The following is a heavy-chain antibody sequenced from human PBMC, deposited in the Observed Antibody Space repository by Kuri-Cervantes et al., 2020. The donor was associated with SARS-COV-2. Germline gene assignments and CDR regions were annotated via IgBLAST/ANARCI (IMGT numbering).Heavy chain of an antibody. J-gene: IGHJ4*02. V-gene: IGHV4-39*01. D-gene: IGHD3-22*01. CDR2: IYYSGST. Sequence: SETLSLTCTVSGGSISSSSYYWGWIRQPPGKGLEWIGSIYYSGSTYYNPALKSRVTISVNTSKNQFSLKLSSVTAADTAVYYCAGHPPGYYDSSGYYDYWGQGTLVTVSS. CDR1: GGSISSSSYY. CDR3: AGHPPGYYDSSGYYDY.